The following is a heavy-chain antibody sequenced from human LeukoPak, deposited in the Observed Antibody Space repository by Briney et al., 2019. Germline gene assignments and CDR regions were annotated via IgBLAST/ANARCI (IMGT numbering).Heavy chain of an antibody. CDR3: ARDAPGVVGELVIAY. Sequence: SGTLSLTCTVSGCSISSCGYYWIWMRQHPGKGLVWVGNIYYSGSTYYNPSLKSRFTISVDKSKNQFSLKLSSVTAADTAVYYCARDAPGVVGELVIAYWGQGTLVTVSS. D-gene: IGHD3-10*01. J-gene: IGHJ4*02. V-gene: IGHV4-31*03. CDR2: IYYSGST. CDR1: GCSISSCGYY.